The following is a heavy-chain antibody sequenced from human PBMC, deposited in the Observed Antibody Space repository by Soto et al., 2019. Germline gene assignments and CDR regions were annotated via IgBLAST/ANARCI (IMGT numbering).Heavy chain of an antibody. Sequence: QVQLQESGPGLVKPSETLSLTCTVSGGSISSYYWSWIRQPPGKGLEWIGYIYYSGSTNYNPSLRSRVTISVDTSKNQFSLKLSSVTAADTAVYYCARTDFWSGYSLDYWGQGTLVTVSS. V-gene: IGHV4-59*01. J-gene: IGHJ4*02. CDR1: GGSISSYY. CDR3: ARTDFWSGYSLDY. CDR2: IYYSGST. D-gene: IGHD3-3*01.